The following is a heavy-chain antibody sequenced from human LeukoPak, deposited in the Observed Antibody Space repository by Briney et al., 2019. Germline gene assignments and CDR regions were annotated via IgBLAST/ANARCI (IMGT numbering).Heavy chain of an antibody. J-gene: IGHJ5*02. CDR3: ARVPDIVVVPAAPTSVGLPNWFDP. Sequence: SETLSLTCAVYGGSFSGYYWSWIRQPPGKGLEWIGEINHSGSTNYNPSLKSRVTISVDTSKNQFSLKLSSVTAADTAVYYCARVPDIVVVPAAPTSVGLPNWFDPWGQGTLVTVSS. CDR1: GGSFSGYY. V-gene: IGHV4-34*01. D-gene: IGHD2-2*01. CDR2: INHSGST.